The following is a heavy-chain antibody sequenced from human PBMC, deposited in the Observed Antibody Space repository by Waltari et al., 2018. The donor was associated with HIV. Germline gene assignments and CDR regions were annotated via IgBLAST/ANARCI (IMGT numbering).Heavy chain of an antibody. CDR3: ARQSWTAGNNHFDP. D-gene: IGHD2-21*02. CDR2: ISSTGHT. V-gene: IGHV4-39*01. CDR1: GDSITTTAYS. Sequence: QLQLQESGTGLVRPSETLSLTCTVPGDSITTTAYSWGWIRQSPGELLEWIGSISSTGHTYFDPFLKSRIILSVDTSRNQFSLTLRSVTAADTARYYCARQSWTAGNNHFDPWGQEILVTVSS. J-gene: IGHJ5*02.